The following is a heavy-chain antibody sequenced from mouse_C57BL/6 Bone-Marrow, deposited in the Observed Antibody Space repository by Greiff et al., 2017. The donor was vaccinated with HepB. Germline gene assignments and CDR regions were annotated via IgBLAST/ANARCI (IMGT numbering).Heavy chain of an antibody. CDR1: GYTFTSYG. Sequence: VQLQQSGAELARPGASVKLSCKASGYTFTSYGISWVKQRTGQGLEWIGEIYPRSGNTYYNQKFKGKATLTADKSSSTAYMALRSLTSEDSAVYFCACYDDNDPVYFDYWGQGTTLTVSS. CDR3: ACYDDNDPVYFDY. J-gene: IGHJ2*01. D-gene: IGHD2-4*01. CDR2: IYPRSGNT. V-gene: IGHV1-81*01.